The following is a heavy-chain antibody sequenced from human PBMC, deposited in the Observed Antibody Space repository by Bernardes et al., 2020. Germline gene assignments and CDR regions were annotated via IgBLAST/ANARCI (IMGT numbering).Heavy chain of an antibody. CDR3: ARAYYDFWSGYYTYDAFDI. D-gene: IGHD3-3*01. CDR1: GLTFSSYG. CDR2: IWYDGSNE. J-gene: IGHJ3*02. Sequence: GGSLRLSCAASGLTFSSYGMHWVRQAPGKGREWVAVIWYDGSNEYYADSVKGRFTISRDNSKNTLYLQMNSLRAEDTAVYYCARAYYDFWSGYYTYDAFDIWGQGTMVTVSS. V-gene: IGHV3-33*01.